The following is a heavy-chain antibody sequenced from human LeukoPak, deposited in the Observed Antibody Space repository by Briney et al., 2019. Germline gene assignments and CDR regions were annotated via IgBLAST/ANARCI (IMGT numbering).Heavy chain of an antibody. V-gene: IGHV3-23*01. CDR1: GFTFSSCA. J-gene: IGHJ4*02. Sequence: GGSLRLSCAASGFTFSSCAMSWVRQAPGKGLEWVSAISGSGGSTYYADSVKGRFTISRDNSKNTLYLQMNSLRAEDTAVYYCAKPVEGGSSGYYQPGYFDYWGQGILVTVSS. CDR2: ISGSGGST. D-gene: IGHD3-22*01. CDR3: AKPVEGGSSGYYQPGYFDY.